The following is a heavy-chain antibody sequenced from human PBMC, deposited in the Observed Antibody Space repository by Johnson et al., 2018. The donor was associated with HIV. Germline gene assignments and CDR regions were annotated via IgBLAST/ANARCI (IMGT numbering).Heavy chain of an antibody. CDR1: GFTFSSYW. Sequence: VQVVESGGGLVQPGGSLRLSCAASGFTFSSYWMSWVHQAPGKGLEWVANIKQDGSEKYYVDSMKGRFTISRDNSKNTLYLQVNSLTSEDTAVYYCAKDLEGSKTDEWGTDYYEFWNSDPVQDPRVMVGAFDIWGHGTMVTVSS. CDR2: IKQDGSEK. D-gene: IGHD3-3*01. CDR3: AKDLEGSKTDEWGTDYYEFWNSDPVQDPRVMVGAFDI. J-gene: IGHJ3*02. V-gene: IGHV3-7*01.